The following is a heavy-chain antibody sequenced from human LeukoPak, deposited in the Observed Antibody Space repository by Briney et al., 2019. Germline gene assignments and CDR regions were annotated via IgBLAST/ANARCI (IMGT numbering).Heavy chain of an antibody. J-gene: IGHJ6*03. CDR1: GGSISSYY. Sequence: SETLSLTCTVSGGSISSYYWSWIRQPPGKGLEWIGYIYYSGSTNYNPSLKSRVTISVDTSKNQFSLKLSSVTAADTAVYYCARVKVLLWFGEPHYYMDVWGKGTTVTISS. V-gene: IGHV4-59*01. CDR3: ARVKVLLWFGEPHYYMDV. CDR2: IYYSGST. D-gene: IGHD3-10*01.